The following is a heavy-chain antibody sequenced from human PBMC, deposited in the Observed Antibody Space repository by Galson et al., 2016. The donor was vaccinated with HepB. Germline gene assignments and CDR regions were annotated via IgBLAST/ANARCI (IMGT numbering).Heavy chain of an antibody. D-gene: IGHD4-17*01. CDR3: ARRAPLRKDAGAIDY. CDR2: ISPLFGTT. Sequence: SVKVSCKAPRDTFSTYSISWVRQAPGQGLEWMGEISPLFGTTNYAQKFQGRVTISADESTSTAYMELSSLRSEDTAVYYCARRAPLRKDAGAIDYWGQGTLVTVSP. J-gene: IGHJ4*02. CDR1: RDTFSTYS. V-gene: IGHV1-69*13.